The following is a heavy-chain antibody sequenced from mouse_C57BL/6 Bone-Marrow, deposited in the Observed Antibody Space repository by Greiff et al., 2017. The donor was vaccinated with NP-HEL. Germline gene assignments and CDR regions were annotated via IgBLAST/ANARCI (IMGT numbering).Heavy chain of an antibody. D-gene: IGHD1-1*01. CDR1: GYTFTSYW. Sequence: EVQLQQSGTVLARPGASVKMSCKTSGYTFTSYWMHWVNQRPGQGLEWIGAIYPGNSDTSYNQKFKGKAKLTAVTSASTAYMELSSLTNEDSAVYYCTTTTVVGGYFDVWGTGTTVTVSS. CDR3: TTTTVVGGYFDV. J-gene: IGHJ1*03. CDR2: IYPGNSDT. V-gene: IGHV1-5*01.